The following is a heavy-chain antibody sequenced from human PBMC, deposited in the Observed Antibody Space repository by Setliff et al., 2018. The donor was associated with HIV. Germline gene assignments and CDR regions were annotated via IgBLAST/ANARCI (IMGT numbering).Heavy chain of an antibody. CDR1: GYLFTGYY. V-gene: IGHV1-2*02. CDR3: ARGSSYSSSWYVFRPQALNDAFDI. D-gene: IGHD6-13*01. Sequence: ASVKVSCKASGYLFTGYYMHWVRQAPRQGLEWMGWINVNSGGTKYAQKFQGRVTMTRDTSISTAYLELSSLRSEDTAVYYCARGSSYSSSWYVFRPQALNDAFDIWAQGTMVTVSS. J-gene: IGHJ3*02. CDR2: INVNSGGT.